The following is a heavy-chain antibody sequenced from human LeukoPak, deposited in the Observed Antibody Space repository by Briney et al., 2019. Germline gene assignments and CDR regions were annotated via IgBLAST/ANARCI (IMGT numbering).Heavy chain of an antibody. CDR3: ARGLHGYRFDY. CDR2: ISAYNGNT. V-gene: IGHV1-18*01. D-gene: IGHD5-24*01. J-gene: IGHJ4*02. CDR1: GYNFNNFD. Sequence: ASVKVSCKASGYNFNNFDINWVRQASGQGLEWMGWISAYNGNTNYAQKLQGRVTMTTDTSTSTAYMELRSLRSDDTAVYYCARGLHGYRFDYWGQGTLVTVSS.